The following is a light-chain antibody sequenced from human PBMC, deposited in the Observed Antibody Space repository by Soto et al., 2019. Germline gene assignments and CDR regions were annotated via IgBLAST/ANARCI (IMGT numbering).Light chain of an antibody. CDR2: GAS. J-gene: IGKJ3*01. Sequence: EIVLTQSPGTLSLSPGERATLSCSASQSVSSSYIAWYQQKPGQAPRLLIYGASSRATGIPDRFSGSGSGTDFTLTISRLEPEDFAVYYCQQYGSSPLFTFGPGTKVDIK. V-gene: IGKV3-20*01. CDR3: QQYGSSPLFT. CDR1: QSVSSSY.